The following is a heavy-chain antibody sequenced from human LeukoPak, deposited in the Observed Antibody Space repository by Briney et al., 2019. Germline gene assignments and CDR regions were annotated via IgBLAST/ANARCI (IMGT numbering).Heavy chain of an antibody. CDR1: AGSISTPY. CDR2: VFYGGIT. V-gene: IGHV4-59*11. CDR3: ASGTVFGVITPQYFHY. Sequence: PSETLSLTCTVSAGSISTPYWHWIRQSPGKRLEWIGFVFYGGITNYNPSLKSRVTISLDTSKNQFSLKLTSVTAADTAVYYCASGTVFGVITPQYFHYWGQATRVTVSS. D-gene: IGHD3-3*01. J-gene: IGHJ4*02.